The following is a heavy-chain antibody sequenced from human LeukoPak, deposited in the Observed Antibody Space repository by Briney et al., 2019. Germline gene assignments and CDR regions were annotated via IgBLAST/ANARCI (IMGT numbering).Heavy chain of an antibody. CDR2: ISSSGSYV. V-gene: IGHV3-21*01. CDR3: ARREMGYYYDSSGYYYDY. Sequence: GGSLRLSCAASGFTFNGYTMNWVRQAPGKGLEWVSSISSSGSYVYYANSVKGRFTISRDNAKNSLYLQMNSLRAEDTAVYYCARREMGYYYDSSGYYYDYWGQGTLVTVSS. CDR1: GFTFNGYT. J-gene: IGHJ4*02. D-gene: IGHD3-22*01.